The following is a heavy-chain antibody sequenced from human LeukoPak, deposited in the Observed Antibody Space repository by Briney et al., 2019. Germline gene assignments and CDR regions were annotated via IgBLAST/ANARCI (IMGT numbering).Heavy chain of an antibody. CDR3: ARGPPNWGFDF. CDR1: GYTFTSYG. CDR2: MSPNSGDT. J-gene: IGHJ4*02. D-gene: IGHD7-27*01. V-gene: IGHV1-8*01. Sequence: ASVKVSCKASGYTFTSYGINWVRHATGQGLEWVGWMSPNSGDTGYAQKFQGRVTMTRDTSISTAYMELTSLRSEDTAIYYCARGPPNWGFDFWGQGALVTVSS.